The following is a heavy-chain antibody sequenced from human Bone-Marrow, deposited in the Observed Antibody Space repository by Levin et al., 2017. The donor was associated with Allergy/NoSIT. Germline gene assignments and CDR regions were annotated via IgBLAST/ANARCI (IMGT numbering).Heavy chain of an antibody. D-gene: IGHD3-10*01. J-gene: IGHJ4*02. CDR1: GYSFASYW. CDR3: VRGYGSGTYYSYFDY. Sequence: GESLKISCKGSGYSFASYWIGWVRQMPGKGLEWMGVIFPDDSDTMYSPSFRGQVIISADKSINTAYLHWSSLKASDTAMYYCVRGYGSGTYYSYFDYWGQGTLVAVSS. CDR2: IFPDDSDT. V-gene: IGHV5-51*01.